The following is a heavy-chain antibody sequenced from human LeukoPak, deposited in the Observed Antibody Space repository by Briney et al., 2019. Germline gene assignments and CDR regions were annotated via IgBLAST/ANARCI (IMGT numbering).Heavy chain of an antibody. V-gene: IGHV4-61*02. CDR2: IYTSGST. CDR3: ARDSEDGDDAFDI. CDR1: GDSISSGSYY. J-gene: IGHJ3*02. D-gene: IGHD4-17*01. Sequence: SQTLSLTCTVSGDSISSGSYYWSWIRQPAGKGLEWIGRIYTSGSTNYNPSLKSRVTISVDTSKNQFSLKLSSVTAADTAVYYCARDSEDGDDAFDIWGQGTMVTVSS.